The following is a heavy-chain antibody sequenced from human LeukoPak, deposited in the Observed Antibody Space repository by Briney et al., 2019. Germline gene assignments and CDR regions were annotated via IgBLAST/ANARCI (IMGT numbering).Heavy chain of an antibody. CDR3: ASVTPEYSSSYFDY. CDR1: GGTFSSYA. V-gene: IGHV1-69*05. D-gene: IGHD6-6*01. CDR2: IIPIFGTA. J-gene: IGHJ4*02. Sequence: SVKVSCKASGGTFSSYAISWVRQAPGQGLEGMGGIIPIFGTANYAQKFQGRVAITTDESTSTAYMELSSLRSEDTAVYYCASVTPEYSSSYFDYWGQGTLVTVSS.